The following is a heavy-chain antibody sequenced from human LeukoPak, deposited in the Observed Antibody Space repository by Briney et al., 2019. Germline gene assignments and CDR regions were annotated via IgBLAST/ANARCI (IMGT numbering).Heavy chain of an antibody. J-gene: IGHJ4*02. CDR1: AFTFSDSD. CDR2: VKSKSYNYAT. V-gene: IGHV3-73*01. CDR3: YVSLWFGDLAS. Sequence: GGSLRLSRAASAFTFSDSDVHWVRQASGKGLEWVGRVKSKSYNYATAYAASVKGRFTISRDDSDNTAYLQMNSLKTEDTAVYYCYVSLWFGDLASWGQGTLVTVSS. D-gene: IGHD3-10*01.